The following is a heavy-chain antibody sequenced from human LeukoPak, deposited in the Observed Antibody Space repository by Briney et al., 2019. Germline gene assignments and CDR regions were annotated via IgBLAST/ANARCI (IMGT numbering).Heavy chain of an antibody. Sequence: PGGSLRLSCAASGFTFSSYAMSWVRQAPGKGLEWVSAISGSGGSTYYADSVKGRFTISRDNSKNTLYLQMNSLRAEDTAVYYCAKDRDFWSGYYGYYFDYWGQGTLVTASS. V-gene: IGHV3-23*01. CDR1: GFTFSSYA. D-gene: IGHD3-3*01. CDR3: AKDRDFWSGYYGYYFDY. J-gene: IGHJ4*02. CDR2: ISGSGGST.